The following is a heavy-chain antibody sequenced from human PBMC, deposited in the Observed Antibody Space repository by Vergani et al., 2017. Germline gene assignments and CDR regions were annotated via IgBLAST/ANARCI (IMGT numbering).Heavy chain of an antibody. J-gene: IGHJ6*02. CDR3: ARGMYHYDSSGYYQTSYYYYGMDV. V-gene: IGHV4-59*01. D-gene: IGHD3-22*01. CDR2: IYYSGST. CDR1: GGSISSYY. Sequence: QVQLQESGPGLVKPSETLSLTCTVSGGSISSYYWSWIRQPPGKGLEWIGYIYYSGSTNYNPSLKSRVTISVDTSKNQFSLKLSSVTAADTAVYYCARGMYHYDSSGYYQTSYYYYGMDVWGQGTTVTVSS.